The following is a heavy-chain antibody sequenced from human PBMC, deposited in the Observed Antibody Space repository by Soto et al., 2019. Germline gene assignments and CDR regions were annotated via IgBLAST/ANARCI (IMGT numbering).Heavy chain of an antibody. V-gene: IGHV4-31*03. CDR1: GGSISSGGYY. CDR2: IYYSGST. J-gene: IGHJ6*03. Sequence: SETLSLTCTVSGGSISSGGYYWSWIRQHPGKGLEWIGYIYYSGSTYYNPSLKSRVTISVDTSKNQFSLKLSSVTAADTAVYYCARAGHQLPPTSYYYYYMDVWGKGTTVTVSS. D-gene: IGHD2-2*01. CDR3: ARAGHQLPPTSYYYYYMDV.